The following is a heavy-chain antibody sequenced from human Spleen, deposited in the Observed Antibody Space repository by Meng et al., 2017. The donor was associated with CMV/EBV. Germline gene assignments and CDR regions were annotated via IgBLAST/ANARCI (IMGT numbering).Heavy chain of an antibody. V-gene: IGHV4-59*06. CDR3: AQRVRGWFDP. J-gene: IGHJ5*02. Sequence: SETLSLTCTVSGGSINGYYWSWIRQPPGKGLEWIGYIYYSGSTYYNPSLKSRVTISVDTSKNQFSLKLSSVTAADTAVYYCAQRVRGWFDPWGQGTLVTVSS. CDR2: IYYSGST. CDR1: GGSINGYY. D-gene: IGHD2-21*01.